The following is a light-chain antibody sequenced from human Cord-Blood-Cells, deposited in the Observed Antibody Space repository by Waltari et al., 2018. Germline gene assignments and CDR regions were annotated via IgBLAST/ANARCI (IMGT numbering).Light chain of an antibody. J-gene: IGKJ1*01. Sequence: EIVLTQSPGTLCLSLGERATLSCRASQSVSSSYLAWDQQKPGQAPRLLSDGASSRATGIPDRFSDSGSGTDFTLTISRLEPEDFAVYYCQQYGSSPKTFGQGTKVEIK. CDR2: GAS. CDR3: QQYGSSPKT. V-gene: IGKV3-20*01. CDR1: QSVSSSY.